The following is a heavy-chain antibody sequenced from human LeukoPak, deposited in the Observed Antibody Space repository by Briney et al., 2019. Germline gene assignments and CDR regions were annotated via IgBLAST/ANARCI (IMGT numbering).Heavy chain of an antibody. CDR1: GFTFSTCS. CDR2: ISGSSYHI. D-gene: IGHD3-22*01. Sequence: PGGSLRLSCAASGFTFSTCSMKWVRQAPGKALEWVSSISGSSYHIYYADSVKGRFTISRDNAKNSLYLQMNSLRAEDTAVYYCARTRITMIVGLASRFDYWGQGTLVTVSS. J-gene: IGHJ4*02. CDR3: ARTRITMIVGLASRFDY. V-gene: IGHV3-21*01.